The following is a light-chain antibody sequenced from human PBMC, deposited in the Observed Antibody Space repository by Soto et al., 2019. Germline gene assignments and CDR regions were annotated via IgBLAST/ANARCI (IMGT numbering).Light chain of an antibody. CDR1: QSVSSF. CDR3: QQRSNWPLT. J-gene: IGKJ4*01. V-gene: IGKV3-11*01. CDR2: DAS. Sequence: EIVLTQSPATLSLSPGERATLSCRASQSVSSFLAWYQQKPGQAPRLLIYDASNRATGIPARFGGSGSGTDFTLTISSLEPEDFAVYYCQQRSNWPLTFGGGTKMEIK.